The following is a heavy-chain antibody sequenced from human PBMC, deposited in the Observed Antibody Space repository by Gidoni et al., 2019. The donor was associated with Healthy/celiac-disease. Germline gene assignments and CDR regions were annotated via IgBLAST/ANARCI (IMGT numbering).Heavy chain of an antibody. CDR1: GFTFDDYA. V-gene: IGHV3-9*01. J-gene: IGHJ3*02. CDR2: ISWKSGSI. D-gene: IGHD3-10*01. CDR3: AKDSMVRGVNDAFDI. Sequence: EVQLVESGGGLVQPGRSLRLSCAASGFTFDDYAMHWVRQAQGKGLEWVSGISWKSGSIGYADSVKGRFTIARDNARNSMYLQMNSLRAEDTALYYCAKDSMVRGVNDAFDIWGQGTMVTVSS.